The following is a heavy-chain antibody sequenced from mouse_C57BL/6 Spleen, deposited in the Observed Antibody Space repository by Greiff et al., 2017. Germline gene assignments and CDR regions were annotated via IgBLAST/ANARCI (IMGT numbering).Heavy chain of an antibody. Sequence: EVQLVESGGGLVKPGGSLKLSCAASGFTFSGYSMSWVRQTPEKRLEWVANISDGGSITYYPDNVKGRFTISRDNAKNNLYLQMSHLKSEDTAMYYCARDYYCGKGYYAMGYWGQGTTVTVSS. D-gene: IGHD1-1*01. V-gene: IGHV5-4*01. J-gene: IGHJ4*01. CDR2: ISDGGSIT. CDR1: GFTFSGYS. CDR3: ARDYYCGKGYYAMGY.